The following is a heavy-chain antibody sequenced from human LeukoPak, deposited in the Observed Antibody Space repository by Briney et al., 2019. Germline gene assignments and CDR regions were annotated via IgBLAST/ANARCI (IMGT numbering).Heavy chain of an antibody. CDR1: GFSFSGHW. CDR2: ISPTGSTT. Sequence: GGSLRLSCTASGFSFSGHWMHWVRQLPGKGLVWVSRISPTGSTTNYAASVKGRFTVSRDNAQNPLYLQVNNLRAEDTAVYYCARGPNSNWSGLDFWGQGTLLTVSS. D-gene: IGHD6-6*01. V-gene: IGHV3-74*01. CDR3: ARGPNSNWSGLDF. J-gene: IGHJ4*02.